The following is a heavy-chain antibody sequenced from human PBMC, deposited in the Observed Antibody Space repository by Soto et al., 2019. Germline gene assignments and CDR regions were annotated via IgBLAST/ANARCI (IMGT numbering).Heavy chain of an antibody. J-gene: IGHJ3*01. V-gene: IGHV3-9*01. CDR2: ISWNSGTL. D-gene: IGHD3-10*01. CDR3: AKGRTRPLKLGSFGDNAFVV. Sequence: EVQLVESGGGLVQPGRSLRLSCVASEFTFEDYAMHWVRQAPGKGLVWVSGISWNSGTLVYADSVKGRFIISRDNAKNSLFMQMNSLRAEDTALYFCAKGRTRPLKLGSFGDNAFVVWGQGTMVTVSS. CDR1: EFTFEDYA.